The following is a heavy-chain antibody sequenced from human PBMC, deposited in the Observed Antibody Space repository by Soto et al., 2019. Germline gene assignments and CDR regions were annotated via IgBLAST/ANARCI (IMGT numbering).Heavy chain of an antibody. Sequence: GASVKVSCKASGYTVTSYDINWVRQANGQGLEWMGWMNPNSGNTGYAQKFQGRVTMTRNTSIATAYMELSSLRSDDTAVYYCARGTRRFGALLYYYLDVWGEGTTVTAP. V-gene: IGHV1-8*01. CDR1: GYTVTSYD. D-gene: IGHD3-10*01. J-gene: IGHJ6*03. CDR2: MNPNSGNT. CDR3: ARGTRRFGALLYYYLDV.